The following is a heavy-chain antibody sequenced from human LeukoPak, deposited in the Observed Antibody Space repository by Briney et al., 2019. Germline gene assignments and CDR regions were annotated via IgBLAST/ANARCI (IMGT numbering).Heavy chain of an antibody. D-gene: IGHD4-23*01. Sequence: SQTLSLTCTVSGGSITRGDYYWSWIRQPPGKGLEWIGEINHSGSTNYNSPLKSRVAISVDTSKNQFSLKLSSVTAADTAAYYCAARIYGGEDYWGQGTLVTVSS. CDR2: INHSGST. CDR3: AARIYGGEDY. J-gene: IGHJ4*02. V-gene: IGHV4-30-4*08. CDR1: GGSITRGDYY.